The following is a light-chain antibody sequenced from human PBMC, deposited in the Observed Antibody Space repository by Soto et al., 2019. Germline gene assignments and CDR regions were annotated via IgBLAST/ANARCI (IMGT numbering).Light chain of an antibody. V-gene: IGKV3-20*01. J-gene: IGKJ3*01. CDR2: DTS. Sequence: EIVLMQSPGTLSLSPGEGATLSCRASQSVNSNYLAWHQQKPGQAPTVLIFDTSRRATGVPARFSGSGSGTDFTLTISRLEPDDFAVYYCQQYGSSQFTFGPGTKVNIK. CDR1: QSVNSNY. CDR3: QQYGSSQFT.